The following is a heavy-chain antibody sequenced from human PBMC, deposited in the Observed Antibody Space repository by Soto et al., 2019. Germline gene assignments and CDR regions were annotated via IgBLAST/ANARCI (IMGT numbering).Heavy chain of an antibody. CDR1: GFTFSGSS. Sequence: EVQLVESGGGLVKPGGSLRLSCVASGFTFSGSSINWVRQAPGKGLEWVSYISGPSIYIYYADSVKGRFTISRDNAKSAVYLQMNSLRAEDTAVYYCARGFRTGFNVWGQGTTVSVSS. CDR2: ISGPSIYI. D-gene: IGHD7-27*01. J-gene: IGHJ6*02. V-gene: IGHV3-21*01. CDR3: ARGFRTGFNV.